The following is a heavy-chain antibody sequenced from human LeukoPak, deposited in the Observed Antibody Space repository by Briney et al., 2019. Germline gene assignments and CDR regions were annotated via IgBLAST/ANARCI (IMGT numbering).Heavy chain of an antibody. V-gene: IGHV4-34*01. CDR3: ARGATISETGYFDF. D-gene: IGHD5-24*01. Sequence: PSETLSLTCAVYGGSFSRYYWSWLRQSPGKGLEWIAEIDHRGDTNYNPSVKSRVTISVDTSKNQFSLKVRSLSAADTAVYYCARGATISETGYFDFWGQGTPVTVSS. J-gene: IGHJ4*03. CDR1: GGSFSRYY. CDR2: IDHRGDT.